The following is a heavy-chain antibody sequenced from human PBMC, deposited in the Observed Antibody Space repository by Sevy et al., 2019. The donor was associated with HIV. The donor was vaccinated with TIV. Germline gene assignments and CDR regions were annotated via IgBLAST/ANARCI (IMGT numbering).Heavy chain of an antibody. V-gene: IGHV4-59*13. D-gene: IGHD2-2*01. CDR2: IYYSGST. Sequence: SETLSLTCTVSGGSISSYYWSWIRQPPGKGLEWIGYIYYSGSTNYNPSLKSRVTISVDTSKNQFSLKLSSVTAADTSMYYCASTRSCFYYYYYVRDVWGQGTTVTVSS. CDR3: ASTRSCFYYYYYVRDV. CDR1: GGSISSYY. J-gene: IGHJ6*02.